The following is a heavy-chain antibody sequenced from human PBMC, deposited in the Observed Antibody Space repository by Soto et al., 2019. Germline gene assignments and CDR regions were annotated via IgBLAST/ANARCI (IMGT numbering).Heavy chain of an antibody. CDR3: ANQAYSSGWYFDY. Sequence: EVQLLESGGGLVQPGGSLRLSCAASGFTFSSYAMSWVRQAPGKGLEWVSAISGSGGSTYYADSVKGRFTISSDNSKNTLYLQMNSLRAEDTAVYYCANQAYSSGWYFDYWGQGTLVTVSS. CDR1: GFTFSSYA. D-gene: IGHD6-19*01. J-gene: IGHJ4*02. V-gene: IGHV3-23*01. CDR2: ISGSGGST.